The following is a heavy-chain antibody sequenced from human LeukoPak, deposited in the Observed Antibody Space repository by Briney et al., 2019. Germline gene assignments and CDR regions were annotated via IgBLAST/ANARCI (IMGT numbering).Heavy chain of an antibody. D-gene: IGHD3-10*01. CDR1: GYPFTGYY. CDR2: INPNSGGT. Sequence: ASVKVSCKASGYPFTGYYMHWVRQAPGQGLEWMGWINPNSGGTNYAQKFQGRVTMTRDTSISTAYMELSRLRSDDTAVYYCARDQGDRDYYYYGMDVWGQGTTVTVSS. J-gene: IGHJ6*02. CDR3: ARDQGDRDYYYYGMDV. V-gene: IGHV1-2*02.